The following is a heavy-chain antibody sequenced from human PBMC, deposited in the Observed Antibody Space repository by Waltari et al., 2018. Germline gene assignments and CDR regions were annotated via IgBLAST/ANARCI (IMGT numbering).Heavy chain of an antibody. V-gene: IGHV3-33*01. CDR1: GFTFSSYG. J-gene: IGHJ4*02. D-gene: IGHD3-10*01. CDR2: SWYDGRNK. Sequence: QVQLVESGGGVVQPGRSLRLSCAASGFTFSSYGMHWVRRAPGKGLEWVAVSWYDGRNKYYADSGKGRFTISRVNSKNTLYLQMNSLRAEDTAVYYCAREGDGSGSYPIDYWGQGTLVTVSS. CDR3: AREGDGSGSYPIDY.